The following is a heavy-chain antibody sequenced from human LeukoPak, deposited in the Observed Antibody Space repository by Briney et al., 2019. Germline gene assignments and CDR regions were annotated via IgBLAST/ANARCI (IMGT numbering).Heavy chain of an antibody. CDR1: GFTFSSYW. J-gene: IGHJ4*02. V-gene: IGHV3-7*01. CDR2: IKQDGSEK. CDR3: ARGRGYSYGYLVY. Sequence: GGSLRLSCAASGFTFSSYWMSWVRQAPGKGLEWVANIKQDGSEKYYVDSVKGRFSISRDNAKNSLYLQMNSLRAEDTAVYYCARGRGYSYGYLVYWGQGTLVTVS. D-gene: IGHD5-18*01.